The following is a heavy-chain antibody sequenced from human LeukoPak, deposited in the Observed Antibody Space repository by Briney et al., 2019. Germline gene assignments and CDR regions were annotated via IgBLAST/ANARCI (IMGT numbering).Heavy chain of an antibody. V-gene: IGHV3-48*01. Sequence: PGGSLRLSCAASGFTFSSYDMNWVRQAPGKGLEWVSYISRLSSTIYSADSVKGRFTISRDNAKNSLFLQMNSLRAEDTAVYYRARHRDSSGTDYWGQGTLVTVSS. J-gene: IGHJ4*02. CDR2: ISRLSSTI. CDR1: GFTFSSYD. CDR3: ARHRDSSGTDY. D-gene: IGHD3-22*01.